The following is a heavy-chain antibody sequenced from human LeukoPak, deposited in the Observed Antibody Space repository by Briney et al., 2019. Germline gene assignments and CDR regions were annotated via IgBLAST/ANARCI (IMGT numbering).Heavy chain of an antibody. Sequence: SETLSLTCTVSGYSISSGYYWGWIRPPPGKGLEWIGSIYHSGSTNYNPSLKSRVTISVDTSKNQFSLKLSSVTAADTAVYYCAKGRGRGFNWFDPWGQGTLVTVSS. D-gene: IGHD3-10*01. J-gene: IGHJ5*02. CDR2: IYHSGST. V-gene: IGHV4-38-2*02. CDR3: AKGRGRGFNWFDP. CDR1: GYSISSGYY.